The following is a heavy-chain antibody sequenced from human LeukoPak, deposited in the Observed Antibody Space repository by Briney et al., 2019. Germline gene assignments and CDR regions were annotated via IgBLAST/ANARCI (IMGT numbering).Heavy chain of an antibody. J-gene: IGHJ4*02. V-gene: IGHV1-69*04. CDR2: IIPILSIA. CDR3: ARDLGQYVVDY. Sequence: SVKVSCKASGGTFSSYAISWVRQAPGQGLEWMGRIIPILSIANYAQKFQGRVTITADKSTSTAYMELSSLRSEDTAVYYCARDLGQYVVDYWGQGTLVTVSS. D-gene: IGHD3-16*01. CDR1: GGTFSSYA.